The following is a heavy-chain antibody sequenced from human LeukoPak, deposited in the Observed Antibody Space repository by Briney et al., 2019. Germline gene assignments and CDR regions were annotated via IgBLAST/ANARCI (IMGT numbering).Heavy chain of an antibody. D-gene: IGHD2-15*01. J-gene: IGHJ4*02. CDR3: ARVRGHCGGGSCYAAY. CDR1: GYTFTSYD. V-gene: IGHV1-8*01. CDR2: MNPNSGNT. Sequence: GASVKVSCKASGYTFTSYDINWVRQATGQGLEWMGWMNPNSGNTGYAQKFQGRVTMTRNTSISTAYMELSSLRSEDTAVYYCARVRGHCGGGSCYAAYWGQGTLVTVSS.